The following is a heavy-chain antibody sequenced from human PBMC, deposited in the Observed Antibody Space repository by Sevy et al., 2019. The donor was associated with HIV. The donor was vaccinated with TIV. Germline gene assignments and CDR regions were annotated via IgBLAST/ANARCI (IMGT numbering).Heavy chain of an antibody. J-gene: IGHJ3*02. D-gene: IGHD3-3*01. CDR2: ISGSGGST. V-gene: IGHV3-23*01. CDR3: AKDQNDFWSSFVWVLHAFDI. Sequence: GGSLRLSCAASGFTFSSYAMSWVRQAPGKGLEWVSAISGSGGSTYYVDSVKGRFTISRDNSKNSLYLQMNSLRAEDTAVYYCAKDQNDFWSSFVWVLHAFDIWGQGTMVTVSS. CDR1: GFTFSSYA.